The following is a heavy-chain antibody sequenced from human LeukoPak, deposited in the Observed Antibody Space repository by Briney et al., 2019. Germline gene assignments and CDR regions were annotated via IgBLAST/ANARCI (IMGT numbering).Heavy chain of an antibody. V-gene: IGHV3-48*04. J-gene: IGHJ6*02. CDR3: AREMEAGEFDYGMDV. Sequence: PGGSLRLSCAASGFTFSSYSMNWVRQAPGKGLEWVSYISSSSSTIYYADSVKGRFTISRDNAKNSLYLQMNSLRAEDTAVYYCAREMEAGEFDYGMDVWGQGTTVTVSS. CDR1: GFTFSSYS. CDR2: ISSSSSTI. D-gene: IGHD3-10*01.